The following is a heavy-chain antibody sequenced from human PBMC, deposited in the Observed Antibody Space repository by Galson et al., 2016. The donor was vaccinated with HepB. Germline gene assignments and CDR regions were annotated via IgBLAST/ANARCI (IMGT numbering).Heavy chain of an antibody. CDR2: IYYIGST. Sequence: TLSLTCTVSGGSISSYYWSWIRQPPGKGLEWIGFIYYIGSTNYNSTLKSRVTISVDTSKNQFSLELTSVTAADTAVYYCGRGACYLDFWGQGKLVTVSS. CDR1: GGSISSYY. V-gene: IGHV4-59*01. CDR3: GRGACYLDF. J-gene: IGHJ4*02.